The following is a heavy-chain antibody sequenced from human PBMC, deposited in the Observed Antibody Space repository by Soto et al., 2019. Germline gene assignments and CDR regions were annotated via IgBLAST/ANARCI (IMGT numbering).Heavy chain of an antibody. CDR2: IIPIFGTA. Sequence: SVKVSCKASGGTFSSYAMSWVRRAPGQGLEWMGGIIPIFGTANYAQKFQGRVTITADESTSTAYMELSSLRSEDTAVYYCARDSGYSYGSPIDPWGQGTLVTVSS. CDR3: ARDSGYSYGSPIDP. V-gene: IGHV1-69*13. CDR1: GGTFSSYA. D-gene: IGHD5-18*01. J-gene: IGHJ5*02.